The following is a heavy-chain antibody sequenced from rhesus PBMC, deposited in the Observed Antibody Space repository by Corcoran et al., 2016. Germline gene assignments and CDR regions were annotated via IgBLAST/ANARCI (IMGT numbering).Heavy chain of an antibody. CDR3: TTGSNY. CDR1: GFIFSNSW. V-gene: IGHV3-30*02. J-gene: IGHJ4*01. Sequence: EVQLVESGAGLVQPGGYLRISCAASGFIFSNSWMSGVRQAPGRWLEWVALNKGRADGEPAEYASSMKGRFTISRDDSKNTLYLQMNSLKTEDTAVYYCTTGSNYWGQGVLFTVSS. CDR2: NKGRADGEPA.